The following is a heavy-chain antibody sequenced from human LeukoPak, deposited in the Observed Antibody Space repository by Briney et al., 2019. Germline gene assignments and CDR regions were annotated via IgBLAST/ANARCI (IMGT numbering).Heavy chain of an antibody. CDR1: GYIFTGYY. CDR3: AKEVHRVSQN. D-gene: IGHD1-1*01. CDR2: INPNTGGA. Sequence: ASVKVSCKASGYIFTGYYMHGVRQAPGQGLEWMGWINPNTGGANYAQKFQGRVTMTRDTSISTAYMELSGLTSDDTGMYYCAKEVHRVSQNWGQGTLVTVSS. J-gene: IGHJ1*01. V-gene: IGHV1-2*02.